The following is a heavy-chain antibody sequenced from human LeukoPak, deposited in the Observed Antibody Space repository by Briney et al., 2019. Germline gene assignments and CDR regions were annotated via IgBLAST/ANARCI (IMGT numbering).Heavy chain of an antibody. CDR1: GFTFSSYA. V-gene: IGHV3-23*01. J-gene: IGHJ4*02. CDR2: ISGSGGST. CDR3: AKVLTPHKQGNGAYYFDY. Sequence: GGSLRLSCAASGFTFSSYAMSWVRQAPGKGLEWVSAISGSGGSTYYADSVKGRFTISRDNSKNTLYLQMNSLRAEDTAVYYCAKVLTPHKQGNGAYYFDYWGQGTLVTVSS. D-gene: IGHD1-14*01.